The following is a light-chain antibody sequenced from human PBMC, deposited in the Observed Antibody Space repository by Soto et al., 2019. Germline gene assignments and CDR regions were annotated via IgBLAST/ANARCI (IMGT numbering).Light chain of an antibody. V-gene: IGKV1-39*01. CDR1: QTISTY. Sequence: DIQMTQSPSSLSASVGDRVTITCRASQTISTYLNLYQQRPGKAPKLLIYAASSLQSGVPSRFSGSGSGTDFTLTISSLHPEDFVIYYCQQRYSVLQLTFGGGSKVEIK. CDR2: AAS. J-gene: IGKJ4*01. CDR3: QQRYSVLQLT.